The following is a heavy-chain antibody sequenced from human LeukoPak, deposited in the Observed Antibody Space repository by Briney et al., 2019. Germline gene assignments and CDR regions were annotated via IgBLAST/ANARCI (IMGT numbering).Heavy chain of an antibody. Sequence: GGSLRLSCAASGFTFSSYDMHWVRQATGKGLEWVSAIGTAGDTYYPGSVKGRFTISRENAKNSLYLQMNSLRAGDTAVYYRARTPAGKWYFDLWGRGTLVTVSS. CDR1: GFTFSSYD. J-gene: IGHJ2*01. CDR2: IGTAGDT. CDR3: ARTPAGKWYFDL. D-gene: IGHD6-13*01. V-gene: IGHV3-13*01.